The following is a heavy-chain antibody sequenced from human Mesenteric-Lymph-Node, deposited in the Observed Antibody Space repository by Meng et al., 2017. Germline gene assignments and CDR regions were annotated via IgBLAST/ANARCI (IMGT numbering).Heavy chain of an antibody. V-gene: IGHV3-33*01. J-gene: IGHJ4*02. D-gene: IGHD3-22*01. CDR1: GFTFSSYG. Sequence: GESLKISCAASGFTFSSYGMHWVRQAPGKGPEWVAVIWYDGSNKYYADSVKGRFTISRDNSKNTLYLQMNSLRAEDTAVYYCARDYYDSSGYGRFPQPFYYFDYWGQGTLVTVSS. CDR2: IWYDGSNK. CDR3: ARDYYDSSGYGRFPQPFYYFDY.